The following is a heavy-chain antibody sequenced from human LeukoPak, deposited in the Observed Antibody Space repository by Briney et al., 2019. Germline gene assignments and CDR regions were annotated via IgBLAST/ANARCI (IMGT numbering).Heavy chain of an antibody. Sequence: APVKVSCKASGYTFTGYYMHWVRQAPGQGLEWMGRINPNSGCTNYAQKFQGRVTMTRDTSITTAYMELSRLRSDDTAVYYCASSPIITGTTDWFDPWGQGTLVTVSS. CDR2: INPNSGCT. CDR3: ASSPIITGTTDWFDP. CDR1: GYTFTGYY. D-gene: IGHD1-20*01. V-gene: IGHV1-2*06. J-gene: IGHJ5*02.